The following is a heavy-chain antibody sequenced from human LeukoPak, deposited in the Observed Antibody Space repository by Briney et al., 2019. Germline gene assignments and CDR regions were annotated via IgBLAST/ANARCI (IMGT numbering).Heavy chain of an antibody. Sequence: GGSXRLSCAASGFTFSSYAMSWVXQXXGKGXEWXSXXSGSGGSTYYADSVKGRFTISRDNSKNTLYLQMNSLRAEDTAVYYCAKDREYYYGSGLPWGTDWGQGTLVTVSS. D-gene: IGHD3-10*01. CDR1: GFTFSSYA. V-gene: IGHV3-23*01. CDR2: XSGSGGST. J-gene: IGHJ4*02. CDR3: AKDREYYYGSGLPWGTD.